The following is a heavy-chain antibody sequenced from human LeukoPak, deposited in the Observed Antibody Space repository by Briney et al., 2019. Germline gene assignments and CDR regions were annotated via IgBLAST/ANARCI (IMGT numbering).Heavy chain of an antibody. V-gene: IGHV1-18*01. CDR1: GYTFTSYG. Sequence: GASVKVSCKASGYTFTSYGISWVRQAPGQGLEWMGWISAYNGNTNYAQKLQGRVTMTTDTSTSTAYMELSSLRSEDTAVYYCARGVGYYDILTGPDYWGQGTLVTVSS. D-gene: IGHD3-9*01. CDR2: ISAYNGNT. J-gene: IGHJ4*02. CDR3: ARGVGYYDILTGPDY.